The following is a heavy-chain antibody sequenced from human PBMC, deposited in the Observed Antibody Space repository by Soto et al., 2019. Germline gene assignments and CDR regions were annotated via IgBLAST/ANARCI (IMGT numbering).Heavy chain of an antibody. Sequence: GGSLRLSCSASGFTFNTFAMHWVRQTPGKGLEFVSAISSNGGNTYYADSVKGRFAISRDNSKDTLYLQMYSLRPEDTALYYCVKEGYMRSDWYGQFDCWGQGTLVTVSS. J-gene: IGHJ4*02. CDR2: ISSNGGNT. CDR3: VKEGYMRSDWYGQFDC. CDR1: GFTFNTFA. D-gene: IGHD6-19*01. V-gene: IGHV3-64D*06.